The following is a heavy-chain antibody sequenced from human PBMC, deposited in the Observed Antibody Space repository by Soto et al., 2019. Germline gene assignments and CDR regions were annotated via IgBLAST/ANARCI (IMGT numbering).Heavy chain of an antibody. D-gene: IGHD4-4*01. CDR1: GFTFSSYA. J-gene: IGHJ4*02. CDR2: ISYDGSNK. CDR3: ARVGTTVTTVAPYLDY. Sequence: QVQLVESGGGVVQPGRSLRLSCAASGFTFSSYAMHWVRQAPGKGLEWVAVISYDGSNKYYADSVKARFTISRDNSKNTLYLQMNSLRAEDTAVYYCARVGTTVTTVAPYLDYWGQGTLVTVSS. V-gene: IGHV3-30-3*01.